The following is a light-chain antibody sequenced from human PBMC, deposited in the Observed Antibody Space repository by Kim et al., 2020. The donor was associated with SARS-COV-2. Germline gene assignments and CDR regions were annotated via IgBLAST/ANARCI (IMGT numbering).Light chain of an antibody. Sequence: QSALTQPASVSGSPGQSITISCIGTSSDVGGFNHVSWYQQHPGKAPKLMIYDVSNRPSGVSKRFSGSKSGNTASLTISGLQAEDEADYYCSSYTTSSTPVFGGGTQLTVL. CDR3: SSYTTSSTPV. CDR2: DVS. J-gene: IGLJ2*01. CDR1: SSDVGGFNH. V-gene: IGLV2-14*03.